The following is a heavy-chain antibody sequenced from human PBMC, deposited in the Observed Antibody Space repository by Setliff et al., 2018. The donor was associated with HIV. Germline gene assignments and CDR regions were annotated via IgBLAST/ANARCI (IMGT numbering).Heavy chain of an antibody. CDR3: ARDATRGGDFDY. Sequence: PGGSLRLSCATSGFTFSNFWMTWVRQAPGKGLEWVANIKEDGSETFYVDSVKGRFTMSRDNAKNLVYLEMNSLKVEDTAVYYCARDATRGGDFDYWGQGILVTVSS. V-gene: IGHV3-7*01. D-gene: IGHD1-26*01. J-gene: IGHJ4*02. CDR1: GFTFSNFW. CDR2: IKEDGSET.